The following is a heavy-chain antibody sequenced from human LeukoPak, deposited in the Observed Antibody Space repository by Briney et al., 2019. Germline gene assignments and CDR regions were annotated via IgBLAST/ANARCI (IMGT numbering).Heavy chain of an antibody. J-gene: IGHJ4*02. Sequence: SETLSLTCAVYGGSFSGYYWSWIRQPPGKGLEWIGEINHSGSTNYNPSLKSRVTISVDTSKNQFSLKLSSVTAADTAVYYCASGYDYVWGSYRYTFDYWGQGTLVTVSS. V-gene: IGHV4-34*01. D-gene: IGHD3-16*02. CDR2: INHSGST. CDR1: GGSFSGYY. CDR3: ASGYDYVWGSYRYTFDY.